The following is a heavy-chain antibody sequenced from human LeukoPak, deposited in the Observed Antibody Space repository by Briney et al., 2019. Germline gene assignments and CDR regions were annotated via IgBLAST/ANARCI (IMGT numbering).Heavy chain of an antibody. D-gene: IGHD3-10*01. Sequence: PGGSLRLSCAASGSTFSSYWMSWVRQAPGKGLEWVANIKQDGSEKYYVDSVKGRFTISRDNAKNSLYLQMNSLRAEDTAVYYCAREADGSGSYYNPSPLDYWGQGTLVTVSS. V-gene: IGHV3-7*01. CDR3: AREADGSGSYYNPSPLDY. CDR2: IKQDGSEK. CDR1: GSTFSSYW. J-gene: IGHJ4*02.